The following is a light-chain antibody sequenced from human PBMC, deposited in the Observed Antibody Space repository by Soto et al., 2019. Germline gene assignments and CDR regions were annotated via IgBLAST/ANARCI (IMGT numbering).Light chain of an antibody. CDR1: ESVSGW. J-gene: IGKJ1*01. Sequence: DIQMTQSPSTLSASLGDTVTVTVRASESVSGWFARYQQKPGEAPKLLIYDASALPRGVPSRFSGSGSGTKFTLTIASLQPDDFATFYCQEDETFSGTFGPGTKVDIK. CDR3: QEDETFSGT. V-gene: IGKV1-5*01. CDR2: DAS.